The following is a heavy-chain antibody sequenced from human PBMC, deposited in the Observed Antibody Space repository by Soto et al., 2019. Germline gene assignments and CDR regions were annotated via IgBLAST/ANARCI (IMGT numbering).Heavy chain of an antibody. CDR1: GYTFTSYA. CDR2: INVGNGNT. CDR3: ERGGEHCGGKFGTYYQVDP. J-gene: IGHJ5*02. D-gene: IGHD2-21*01. Sequence: QVYLVQSGAEVKKPGASVKVSCKASGYTFTSYAMHWVRQAPGQGLEWMGRINVGNGNTEYSQKFQGRVTITRDKSATTASMEQRRLRTYDTAAYYCERGGEHCGGKFGTYYQVDPWGQGSQVTVSS. V-gene: IGHV1-3*01.